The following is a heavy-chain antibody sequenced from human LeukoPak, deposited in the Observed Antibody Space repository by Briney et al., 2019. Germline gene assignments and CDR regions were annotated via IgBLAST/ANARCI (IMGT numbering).Heavy chain of an antibody. D-gene: IGHD6-19*01. V-gene: IGHV3-23*01. CDR3: AKHLSSGWYYYYYYMDV. Sequence: GGSLRLSCAASGFTFSSYAMSWVRQAPGKGLEWVSAISGWGGSTYYADSVKGRFTISRDNSKNTLYLQMNSLRAEDTAVYYCAKHLSSGWYYYYYYMDVWGKGTTVTVSS. J-gene: IGHJ6*03. CDR2: ISGWGGST. CDR1: GFTFSSYA.